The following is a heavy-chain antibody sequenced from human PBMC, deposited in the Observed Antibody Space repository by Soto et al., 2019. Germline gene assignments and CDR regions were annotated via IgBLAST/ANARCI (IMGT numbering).Heavy chain of an antibody. CDR2: LSDSGGSI. Sequence: EVQLLESGGGLVQPGGSLRLSCTASGFTFSSHAMTWVRQAPGKGLEWVSGLSDSGGSIYYADSVKGRFTISRDNSMNTLYLQMKTLRAEDTAVYYCAKVSSSWYAGFFDLWGQGPLVTVSS. J-gene: IGHJ4*02. V-gene: IGHV3-23*01. D-gene: IGHD6-13*01. CDR1: GFTFSSHA. CDR3: AKVSSSWYAGFFDL.